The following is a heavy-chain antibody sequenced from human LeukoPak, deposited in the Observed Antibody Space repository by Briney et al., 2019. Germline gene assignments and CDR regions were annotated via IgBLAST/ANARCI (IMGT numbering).Heavy chain of an antibody. V-gene: IGHV3-7*01. D-gene: IGHD6-19*01. Sequence: GGSLRLSCAASGFTFSSYWMSWVRQAPGKGLEWVANIKQDGSEKYYVDSVKGRFTISRDNAKNSLYLRMNSLRAEDTAVYYCASSPPYSSGWRPFDYWGQGTLVTVSS. CDR1: GFTFSSYW. CDR3: ASSPPYSSGWRPFDY. CDR2: IKQDGSEK. J-gene: IGHJ4*02.